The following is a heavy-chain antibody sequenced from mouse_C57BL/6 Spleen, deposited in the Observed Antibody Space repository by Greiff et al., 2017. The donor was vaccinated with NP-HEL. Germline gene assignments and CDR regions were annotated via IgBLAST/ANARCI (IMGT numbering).Heavy chain of an antibody. Sequence: EVKLVESGPGLVKPSQSLSLTCSVTGYSITSGYYWNWIRQFPGNKLEWMGYISYDGSNNYNPSLKNRISITRDTSKNQFFLKLNSVTTEDTATYYCARARYGNPYYAMDYWGQGTSVTVSS. V-gene: IGHV3-6*01. CDR2: ISYDGSN. CDR1: GYSITSGYY. J-gene: IGHJ4*01. CDR3: ARARYGNPYYAMDY. D-gene: IGHD2-1*01.